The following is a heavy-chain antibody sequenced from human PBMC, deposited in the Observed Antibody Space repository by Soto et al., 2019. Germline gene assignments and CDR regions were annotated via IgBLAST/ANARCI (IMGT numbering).Heavy chain of an antibody. J-gene: IGHJ6*01. V-gene: IGHV4-59*08. Sequence: PSETLSLTCSVSGGSITSHYCSWFRQPPGKGLEWIGYINHSGLTSYNPSLKSRVTMSVDTSKNQFSLKVNSVTAADTALYFCARQGFGQLHGLVDVWGPGTTVNVSS. CDR2: INHSGLT. CDR1: GGSITSHY. D-gene: IGHD3-10*01. CDR3: ARQGFGQLHGLVDV.